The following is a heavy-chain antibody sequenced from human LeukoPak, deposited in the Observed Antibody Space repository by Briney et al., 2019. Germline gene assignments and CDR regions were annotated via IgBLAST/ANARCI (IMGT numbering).Heavy chain of an antibody. D-gene: IGHD3-10*01. V-gene: IGHV1-18*01. Sequence: ASVKVSCKASGYTFTSYGISWVRQAPGQGLEWMGWISAYNGNTNYAQKLQGRVTMTTDTSTSTAYMELRSLRSDDTAVYYCARDLWFGELLSHYFDYWGQGTLVSVSS. J-gene: IGHJ4*02. CDR3: ARDLWFGELLSHYFDY. CDR2: ISAYNGNT. CDR1: GYTFTSYG.